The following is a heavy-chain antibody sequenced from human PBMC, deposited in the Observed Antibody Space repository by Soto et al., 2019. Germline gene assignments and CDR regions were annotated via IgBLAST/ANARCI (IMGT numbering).Heavy chain of an antibody. CDR1: GACVYVLY. Sequence: PSESMSLACTVCGACVYVLYGSWIRKSAGKGLEWIGRIYATGTTGYNPSLKSRVMMSVDTSKKQFSLKLRSVTAADTAVYYCVRDGTKTLRDWFDPWGQGISVTVSS. D-gene: IGHD1-1*01. CDR2: IYATGTT. CDR3: VRDGTKTLRDWFDP. J-gene: IGHJ5*02. V-gene: IGHV4-4*07.